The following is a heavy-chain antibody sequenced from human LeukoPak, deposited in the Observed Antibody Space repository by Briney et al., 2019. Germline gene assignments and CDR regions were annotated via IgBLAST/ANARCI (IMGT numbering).Heavy chain of an antibody. CDR1: GFTFSSYG. CDR3: AKDGSAGGNILDYYGMDV. Sequence: GRSLRLSCAASGFTFSSYGKHWVRKAPGQGLEWVAVISYDGSNKYYADSVKCRFTISRDNSKNTLYLQMNSLRAEDTAVYYCAKDGSAGGNILDYYGMDVWGQGTTVTVSS. CDR2: ISYDGSNK. D-gene: IGHD4-23*01. V-gene: IGHV3-30*18. J-gene: IGHJ6*02.